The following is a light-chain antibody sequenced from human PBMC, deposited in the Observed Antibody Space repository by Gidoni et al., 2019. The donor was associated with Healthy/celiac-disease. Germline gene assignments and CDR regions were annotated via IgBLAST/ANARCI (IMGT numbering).Light chain of an antibody. CDR3: SSYTSSSTPVV. Sequence: QSALTQPASVSGSPRQSITISCTGTSSDVGGYNYVSWYQQHPGKAPKLMIYEVSNRPSGVSTRFSGSKSGNTASLTISGLQAEDESDYYCSSYTSSSTPVVFGGGTKLTVL. J-gene: IGLJ2*01. V-gene: IGLV2-14*01. CDR1: SSDVGGYNY. CDR2: EVS.